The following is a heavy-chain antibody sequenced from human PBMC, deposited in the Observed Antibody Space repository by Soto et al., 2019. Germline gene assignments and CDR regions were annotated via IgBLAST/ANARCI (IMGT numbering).Heavy chain of an antibody. V-gene: IGHV1-46*01. Sequence: ASVKVSCKASGYTFTSYYMHWVRQAPGQGLEWMGIINPSGGSTSYAQKLQGRVTMTTDTSTSTAYMELRSLRSDDTAVYYCARDAVSRGFDYWGQGTLVTVSS. J-gene: IGHJ4*02. CDR1: GYTFTSYY. D-gene: IGHD3-10*01. CDR3: ARDAVSRGFDY. CDR2: INPSGGST.